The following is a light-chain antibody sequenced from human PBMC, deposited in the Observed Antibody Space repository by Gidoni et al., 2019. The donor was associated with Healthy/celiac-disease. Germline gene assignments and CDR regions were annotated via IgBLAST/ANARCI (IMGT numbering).Light chain of an antibody. CDR3: QAWESSTVV. J-gene: IGLJ2*01. CDR1: KLGDKY. Sequence: SYELTQPPSVSVSPGQTASITCSGDKLGDKYACWYQQKPGQSPVLVIYQDSKRPSGIPERFSGSNSGNTATLTISGTQAMDEADYYCQAWESSTVVLGGGTKLXVL. V-gene: IGLV3-1*01. CDR2: QDS.